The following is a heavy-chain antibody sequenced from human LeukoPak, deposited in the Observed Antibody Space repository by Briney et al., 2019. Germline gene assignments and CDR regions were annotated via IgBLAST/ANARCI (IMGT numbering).Heavy chain of an antibody. CDR2: ISSSSSYI. J-gene: IGHJ6*03. D-gene: IGHD1-26*01. V-gene: IGHV3-21*04. CDR1: GFTFSSYS. CDR3: AKDSKIVGPTFRSYHYMDV. Sequence: TGGSLRLSCAASGFTFSSYSMNWVRQAPGKGLEWVSSISSSSSYIYYADSVKGRFTISRDNAKNSLYLQMNSLRVEDTAVYYCAKDSKIVGPTFRSYHYMDVWGKGTTVTVSS.